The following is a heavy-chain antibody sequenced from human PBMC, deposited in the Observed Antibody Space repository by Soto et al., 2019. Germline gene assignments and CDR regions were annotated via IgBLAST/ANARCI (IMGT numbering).Heavy chain of an antibody. V-gene: IGHV4-34*01. J-gene: IGHJ5*02. Sequence: SEILSLTGSVYGGSFSGYYWSWIRQPPGKGLEWIGEINHSGSTNYNPSLKSRVTISVDTSKNQFSLKLSSVTAADTAVYYCARELAVYCSSTSCQPNWFDPWGQGTLVTVSS. D-gene: IGHD2-2*01. CDR2: INHSGST. CDR3: ARELAVYCSSTSCQPNWFDP. CDR1: GGSFSGYY.